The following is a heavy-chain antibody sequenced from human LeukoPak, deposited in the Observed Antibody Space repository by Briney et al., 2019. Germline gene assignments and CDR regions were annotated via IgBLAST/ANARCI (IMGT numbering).Heavy chain of an antibody. D-gene: IGHD1-26*01. CDR2: INPKSGGT. J-gene: IGHJ4*02. V-gene: IGHV1-2*02. CDR3: VPSANYYYFDY. CDR1: GYTFTNYY. Sequence: GASVKVSCKASGYTFTNYYMHWVRQGPGLGFEWMGWINPKSGGTSYPQKFQGGLTMTRDTSISTAYMELSRLGSDDTAVYYCVPSANYYYFDYWGQGTLVTVSS.